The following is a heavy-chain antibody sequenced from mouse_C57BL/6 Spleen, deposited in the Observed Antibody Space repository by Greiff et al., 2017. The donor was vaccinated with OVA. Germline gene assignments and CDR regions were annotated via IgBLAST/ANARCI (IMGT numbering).Heavy chain of an antibody. Sequence: VQLKQSGPELVKPGASVKISCKASGYTFTDYYMNWVKQSHGKSLEWIGDINPNNGGTSYNQKFKGKATLTVDKSSSTAYMELRSLTSEDSAVYYCAREGLWAMDYWGQGTSVTVSS. CDR2: INPNNGGT. CDR1: GYTFTDYY. V-gene: IGHV1-26*01. CDR3: AREGLWAMDY. J-gene: IGHJ4*01. D-gene: IGHD1-1*02.